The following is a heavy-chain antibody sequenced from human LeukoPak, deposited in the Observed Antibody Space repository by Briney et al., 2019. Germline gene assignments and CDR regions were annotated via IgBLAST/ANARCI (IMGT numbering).Heavy chain of an antibody. CDR1: GFTFNNYA. D-gene: IGHD2-2*01. V-gene: IGHV3-23*01. J-gene: IGHJ5*01. Sequence: GGSLRLSCAASGFTFNNYAMSWVRQAPGGGLDWVSALSASGGTTYYADSVKGRFTISRDNSENTLYLQMNSLRAEDTAVYYCAREPREYCSRIACPNWFDSWGQGTLVTVSS. CDR3: AREPREYCSRIACPNWFDS. CDR2: LSASGGTT.